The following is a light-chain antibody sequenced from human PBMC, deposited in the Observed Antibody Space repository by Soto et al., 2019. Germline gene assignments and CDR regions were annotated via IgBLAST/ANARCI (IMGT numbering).Light chain of an antibody. V-gene: IGKV3D-20*02. J-gene: IGKJ1*01. Sequence: EIVLTQSPGTLSLSPGERATLYCRTSQSVSSSYLAWYQQKPGQAPRLLIYDASNRATGIPVRFSGRGSGTDFTLTISSLEPEDFAIYYCQQRSSWPRTFGRGTKVDIK. CDR1: QSVSSSY. CDR2: DAS. CDR3: QQRSSWPRT.